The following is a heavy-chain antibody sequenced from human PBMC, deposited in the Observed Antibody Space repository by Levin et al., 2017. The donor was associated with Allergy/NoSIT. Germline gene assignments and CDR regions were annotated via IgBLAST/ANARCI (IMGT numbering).Heavy chain of an antibody. CDR2: IVVGSGNT. V-gene: IGHV1-58*01. CDR3: AATLDSSGYYYYGMDV. CDR1: GFTFTSSA. D-gene: IGHD3-22*01. J-gene: IGHJ6*02. Sequence: SVKVSCKASGFTFTSSAVQWVRQARGQRLEWIGWIVVGSGNTNYAQKFQERVTITRDMSTSTAYMELSSLRSEDTAVYYCAATLDSSGYYYYGMDVWGQGTTVTVSS.